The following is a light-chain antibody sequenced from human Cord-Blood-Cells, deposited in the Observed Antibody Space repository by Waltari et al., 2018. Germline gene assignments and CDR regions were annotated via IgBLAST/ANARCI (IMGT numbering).Light chain of an antibody. Sequence: DIQMTQSPSTLSASVGDRVTITCRASKSISSRLAWYQQKPGKAPKLLIYKESRLESGVPSRFSGRRSGTEFTLTISSLQPDDFATYYCQQYKSYPYTFGQGTKLEIK. CDR1: KSISSR. J-gene: IGKJ2*01. V-gene: IGKV1-5*03. CDR3: QQYKSYPYT. CDR2: KES.